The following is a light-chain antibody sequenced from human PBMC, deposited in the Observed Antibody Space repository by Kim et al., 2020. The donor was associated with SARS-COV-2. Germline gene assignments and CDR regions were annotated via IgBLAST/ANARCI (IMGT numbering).Light chain of an antibody. CDR2: DAS. CDR1: QSVSSY. V-gene: IGKV3-11*01. Sequence: EIVLTQSPATLSLSPGERATLSCRASQSVSSYLAWYQQKPGQAPRLLIFDASNRATGIPARFSGSGSGTDFTLTISSLEPEDFAVYYCQQHGSSPTSGGETKVDIK. J-gene: IGKJ4*02. CDR3: QQHGSSPT.